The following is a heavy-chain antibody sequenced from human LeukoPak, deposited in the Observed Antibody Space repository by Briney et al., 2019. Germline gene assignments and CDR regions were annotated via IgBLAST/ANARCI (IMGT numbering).Heavy chain of an antibody. V-gene: IGHV4-39*07. J-gene: IGHJ4*02. CDR3: AGGRGYYRPDY. D-gene: IGHD3-3*01. CDR2: IYYSGST. CDR1: GGSISSSSYY. Sequence: SETLSLTCTVSGGSISSSSYYWGWIRQPPGKGLEWIGSIYYSGSTYYNPSLKSRVTISVDTSKNQFSLKLSSVTAADTAVYYCAGGRGYYRPDYWGQGTLVTVSS.